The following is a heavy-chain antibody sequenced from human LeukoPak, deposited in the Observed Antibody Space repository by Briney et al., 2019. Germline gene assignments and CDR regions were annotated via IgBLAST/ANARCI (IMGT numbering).Heavy chain of an antibody. D-gene: IGHD6-19*01. Sequence: VASVKVSCKASNYTFTDYGINWVRQAPGQGLEWVGWVSAFNGHTFYAQKFQGRITMTTDTSTSTAHMELRSLTSDDTAVYYCARALAVTGRGPRDFDFWGQGTLVTVSS. CDR2: VSAFNGHT. V-gene: IGHV1-18*04. CDR3: ARALAVTGRGPRDFDF. CDR1: NYTFTDYG. J-gene: IGHJ4*02.